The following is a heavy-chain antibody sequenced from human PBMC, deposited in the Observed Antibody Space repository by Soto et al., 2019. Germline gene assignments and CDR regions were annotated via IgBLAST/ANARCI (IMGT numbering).Heavy chain of an antibody. V-gene: IGHV1-69*08. CDR1: GGTFSSYT. J-gene: IGHJ4*02. CDR2: IIPILGIA. D-gene: IGHD1-1*01. CDR3: AREPLIPWGWLQLGTGFDY. Sequence: QVQLVQSGAEVKKPGSSVKVSCKASGGTFSSYTISWVRQAPGQGLEWMGRIIPILGIANYAQKFQGRVTMTPNKATSTAYMELRSLRSEDTAVYYCAREPLIPWGWLQLGTGFDYWGQGTLVTVSS.